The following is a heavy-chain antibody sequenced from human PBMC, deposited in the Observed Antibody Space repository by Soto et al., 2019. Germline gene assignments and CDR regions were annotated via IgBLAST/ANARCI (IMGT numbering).Heavy chain of an antibody. D-gene: IGHD4-17*01. Sequence: SETLSLTCPVSGGSISSYYWCWIRQPPGKGLEWIGYIYYSGDTNYNPSLKSRVTISVDTSKNQFSLSLSSLTAADTAVYYCARDTRYGVLDYWGQGTLVTVSS. V-gene: IGHV4-59*01. J-gene: IGHJ4*02. CDR2: IYYSGDT. CDR1: GGSISSYY. CDR3: ARDTRYGVLDY.